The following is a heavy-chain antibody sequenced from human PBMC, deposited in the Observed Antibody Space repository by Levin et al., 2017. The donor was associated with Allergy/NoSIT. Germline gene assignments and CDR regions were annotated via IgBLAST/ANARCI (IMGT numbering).Heavy chain of an antibody. J-gene: IGHJ3*01. V-gene: IGHV4-34*01. CDR3: ARRPPQVILRARRKDVFDV. Sequence: SQTLSLTGAVYGGSFSGYYWTWIRQSPAKGLEWIGEINHSGDTNYNPSLKSRVTMSVDTSKNQVSLTLNSVTAADTAVYYCARRPPQVILRARRKDVFDVWGQGTMVTVSS. CDR1: GGSFSGYY. CDR2: INHSGDT. D-gene: IGHD2-21*01.